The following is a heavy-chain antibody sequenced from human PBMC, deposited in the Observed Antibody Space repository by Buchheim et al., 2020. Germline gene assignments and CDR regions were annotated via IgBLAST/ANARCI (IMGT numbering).Heavy chain of an antibody. V-gene: IGHV3-74*01. D-gene: IGHD3-22*01. Sequence: EVQLVESGGGLVQPGGSLRLSCAASGFTFSSYWMHWVRQAPGKGLVWVSRINSDGSSTSYADSVKGRFTIARDNAKKPLYLKMNSLRAEDTAVYYCARASHSYYDSSGYSLYYFDYWGQGTL. CDR1: GFTFSSYW. J-gene: IGHJ4*02. CDR3: ARASHSYYDSSGYSLYYFDY. CDR2: INSDGSST.